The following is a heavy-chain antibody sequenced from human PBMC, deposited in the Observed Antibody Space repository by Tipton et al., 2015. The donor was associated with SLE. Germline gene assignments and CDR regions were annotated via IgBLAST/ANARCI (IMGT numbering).Heavy chain of an antibody. CDR3: ARDMGGPFDH. V-gene: IGHV4-39*07. CDR2: IYYSGST. J-gene: IGHJ4*02. D-gene: IGHD3-16*01. CDR1: GVSFISTTSF. Sequence: TLPLTCSVSGVSFISTTSFWGWIRQPPGKGLERIGSIYYSGSTNYNPSLKSRVSASVDAAKKQLSLKLASVTAADTAVYYCARDMGGPFDHWGQGTLVTVSS.